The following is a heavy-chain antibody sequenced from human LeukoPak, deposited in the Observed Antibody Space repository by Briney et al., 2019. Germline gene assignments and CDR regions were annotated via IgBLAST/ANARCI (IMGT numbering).Heavy chain of an antibody. CDR1: GYTFTSYY. Sequence: ASVKVSCKASGYTFTSYYMHWVRQAPGQGLEWMGLINPSGGSTSYAQKFQGRVTMTRDTSTSTVYMELSSLRSEDTAVYSCARVWVQQDYYDSSGYSLDPWGQGTLVTVSS. CDR2: INPSGGST. CDR3: ARVWVQQDYYDSSGYSLDP. V-gene: IGHV1-46*03. J-gene: IGHJ5*02. D-gene: IGHD3-22*01.